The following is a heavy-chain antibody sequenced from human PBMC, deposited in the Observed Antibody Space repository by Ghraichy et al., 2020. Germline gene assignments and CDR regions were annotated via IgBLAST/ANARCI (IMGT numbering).Heavy chain of an antibody. V-gene: IGHV3-23*01. J-gene: IGHJ4*02. Sequence: GGSLRLSCAASGFTFSSYAMSWVRQAPGKGLEWVSAISGSGGSTYYADSVKGRFTISRDNSKNTLYLQMNSLRAEDTAVYYCAKVHSSSWYPSRFDYWGQGTLVTVSS. CDR2: ISGSGGST. D-gene: IGHD6-13*01. CDR1: GFTFSSYA. CDR3: AKVHSSSWYPSRFDY.